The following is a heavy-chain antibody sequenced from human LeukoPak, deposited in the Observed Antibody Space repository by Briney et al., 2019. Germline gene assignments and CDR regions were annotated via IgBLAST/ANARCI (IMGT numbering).Heavy chain of an antibody. D-gene: IGHD6-19*01. Sequence: PGGSLRLSCAASGFTFSSYAMSWVRQAPGKGLEWVSAISGSGGSTYYADSVKGRFTISRDNSKNTLYLQMNSLRAEDTAVYYCARDRAVAGHFDYWGQGTLVTVSS. CDR3: ARDRAVAGHFDY. V-gene: IGHV3-23*01. CDR2: ISGSGGST. CDR1: GFTFSSYA. J-gene: IGHJ4*02.